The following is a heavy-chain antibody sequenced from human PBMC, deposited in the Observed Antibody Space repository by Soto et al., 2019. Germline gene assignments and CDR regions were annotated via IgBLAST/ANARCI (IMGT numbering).Heavy chain of an antibody. CDR2: IKSKTDGGTT. Sequence: GGSLRLSCAASGFTFSNAWMSWVRQAPGKGLEWVGRIKSKTDGGTTDYAAPVKGRFTISRDDSKNTLYLQMNSLKTEDTSVYYCTTDDYSNYFDYWGQGTLVTVSS. V-gene: IGHV3-15*01. CDR1: GFTFSNAW. J-gene: IGHJ4*02. D-gene: IGHD4-4*01. CDR3: TTDDYSNYFDY.